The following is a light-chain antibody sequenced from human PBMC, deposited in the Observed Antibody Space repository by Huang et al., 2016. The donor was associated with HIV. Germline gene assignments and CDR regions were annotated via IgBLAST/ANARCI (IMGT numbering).Light chain of an antibody. Sequence: DIVMTQSPLSLPVTPGEPASISCMSSPSLLHTSTYNYLDWFLQKPGQSPQLLLYLGATRASGVPVRFSGSGSGTYFTLNISRVEAEDVGVYYCMQALQTPLTFGGGTKVEIK. J-gene: IGKJ4*01. CDR3: MQALQTPLT. V-gene: IGKV2-28*01. CDR2: LGA. CDR1: PSLLHTSTYNY.